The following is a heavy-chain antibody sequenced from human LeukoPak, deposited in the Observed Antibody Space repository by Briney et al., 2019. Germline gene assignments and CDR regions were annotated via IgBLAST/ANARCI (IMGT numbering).Heavy chain of an antibody. CDR2: ISGSGGST. D-gene: IGHD3-10*01. CDR3: ATALHYYGSGSPQY. Sequence: GGSLRLSCAASGFTLSSYAMSWVRQVPGKGLEWVSAISGSGGSTYYADSVKGRFTISRDNSKNTLYLQMNSLRAEDTAVYYCATALHYYGSGSPQYWGQGTLVTVSS. CDR1: GFTLSSYA. V-gene: IGHV3-23*01. J-gene: IGHJ4*02.